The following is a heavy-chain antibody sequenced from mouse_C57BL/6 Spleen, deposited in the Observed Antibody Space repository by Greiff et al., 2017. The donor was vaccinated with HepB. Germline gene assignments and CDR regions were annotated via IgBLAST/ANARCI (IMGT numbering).Heavy chain of an antibody. CDR1: GYAFSSSW. CDR3: AREATLYYFDY. D-gene: IGHD3-2*02. Sequence: VQLVESGPELVKPGASVKISCKASGYAFSSSWMNWVKQRPGKGLEWIGRIYPGDGDTNYNGKFKGKATLTADKSSSTAYMQLSSLTSEDSAVYFCAREATLYYFDYWGQGTTLTVSS. V-gene: IGHV1-82*01. J-gene: IGHJ2*01. CDR2: IYPGDGDT.